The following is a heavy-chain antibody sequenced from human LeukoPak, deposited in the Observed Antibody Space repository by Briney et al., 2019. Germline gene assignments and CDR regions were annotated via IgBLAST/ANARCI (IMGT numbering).Heavy chain of an antibody. CDR3: AREGSGSYSGIDY. J-gene: IGHJ4*02. CDR1: GFSFTNAW. D-gene: IGHD1-26*01. V-gene: IGHV3-21*01. CDR2: ISSSSSYI. Sequence: PGGSLRLSCAASGFSFTNAWMSWVRQAPGKGLEWVSSISSSSSYIYYADSVKGRFTISRDNAKNSLYLQMNSLRAEDTAVYYCAREGSGSYSGIDYWGQGTLVTVSS.